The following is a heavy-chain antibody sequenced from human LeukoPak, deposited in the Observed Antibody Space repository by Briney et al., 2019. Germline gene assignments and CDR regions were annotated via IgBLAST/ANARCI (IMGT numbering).Heavy chain of an antibody. CDR1: GGSFSGYY. CDR3: ARELYCSGGSCHSRDAFDI. V-gene: IGHV4-34*01. J-gene: IGHJ3*02. Sequence: PSETLSLTCAVYGGSFSGYYWSWIRQPPGKGLEWIGEINHSGSTNYNPSLKSRVTISLDTSKNQFSLKLTSVTAADTAVYYCARELYCSGGSCHSRDAFDIWGQGTMVTVSS. CDR2: INHSGST. D-gene: IGHD2-15*01.